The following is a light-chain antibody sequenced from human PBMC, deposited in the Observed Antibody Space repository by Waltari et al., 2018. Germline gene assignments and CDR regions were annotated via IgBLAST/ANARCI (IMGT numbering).Light chain of an antibody. CDR3: QSYDKSLSGVV. CDR1: SSNIGTGYD. V-gene: IGLV1-40*01. Sequence: QSVLTQPPSVSGAPGQRVTISCPGSSSNIGTGYDVPWYQQLPGTAPKLLIYGNNNRPSGVPDRFSGSKSGTSASLAITGLQAEDEADYYCQSYDKSLSGVVFGGGTKLTVV. CDR2: GNN. J-gene: IGLJ2*01.